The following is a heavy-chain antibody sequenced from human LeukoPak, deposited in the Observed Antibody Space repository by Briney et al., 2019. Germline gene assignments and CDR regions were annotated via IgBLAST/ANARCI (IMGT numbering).Heavy chain of an antibody. CDR2: INEDGSEK. CDR3: VRDDYLGY. J-gene: IGHJ4*02. CDR1: GFTSRRYW. D-gene: IGHD3-16*01. V-gene: IGHV3-7*05. Sequence: GGSLRLSCAASGFTSRRYWMAWVRQAAGKGLEWVAHINEDGSEKNYVDPVKGRFTISRDNAENSVYLQMNRLRAEDTAVYYCVRDDYLGYWGQGTLVTVSS.